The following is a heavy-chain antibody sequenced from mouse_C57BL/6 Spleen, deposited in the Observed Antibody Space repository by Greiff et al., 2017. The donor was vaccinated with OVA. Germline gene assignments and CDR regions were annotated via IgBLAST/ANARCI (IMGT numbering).Heavy chain of an antibody. CDR2: IDPETGGT. Sequence: VQRVESGAELVRPGASVTLSCKASGYTFTDYEMHWVKQTPVHGLEWIGAIDPETGGTAYNQKFKGKAILTADKSSSTAYMELRSLTSEDSAVYYCTKYYFWGQGTLVTVSA. CDR3: TKYYF. D-gene: IGHD1-1*01. J-gene: IGHJ3*01. V-gene: IGHV1-15*01. CDR1: GYTFTDYE.